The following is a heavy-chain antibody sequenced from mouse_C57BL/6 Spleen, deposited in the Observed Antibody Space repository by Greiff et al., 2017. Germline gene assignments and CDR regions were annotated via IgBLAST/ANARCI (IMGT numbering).Heavy chain of an antibody. CDR1: GYSITSGYY. CDR2: ISYDGSN. Sequence: DVKLQESGPGLVKPSQSLSLTCSVTGYSITSGYYWNWIRQFPGNKLEWMGYISYDGSNKYNPSLKNRISITRDTYKNQFFLKLNSVTTEDTATYYCARYYGYGWGQGTLVTVSA. J-gene: IGHJ3*01. V-gene: IGHV3-6*01. D-gene: IGHD2-3*01. CDR3: ARYYGYG.